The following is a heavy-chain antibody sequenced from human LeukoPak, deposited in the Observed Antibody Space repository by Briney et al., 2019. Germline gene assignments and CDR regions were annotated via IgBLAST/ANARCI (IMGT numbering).Heavy chain of an antibody. D-gene: IGHD2-15*01. J-gene: IGHJ4*02. CDR1: GFTFSTYR. CDR3: ARDLVVLAATPLDS. Sequence: PGGSLRLSCAASGFTFSTYRMSWLRQAPGKGLEWVANIKQDGSEKYYVDSVKGRFTISKDNAKNSLYLQMNTLSAADTAVYYCARDLVVLAATPLDSWGQGTLVTVSS. CDR2: IKQDGSEK. V-gene: IGHV3-7*01.